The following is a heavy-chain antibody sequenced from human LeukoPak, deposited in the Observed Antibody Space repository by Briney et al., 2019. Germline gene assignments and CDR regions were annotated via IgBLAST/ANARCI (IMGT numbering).Heavy chain of an antibody. CDR2: IYYSGST. D-gene: IGHD2-2*03. V-gene: IGHV4-59*01. CDR1: GGSISSYY. CDR3: ARDLGYCSSTSCYGWFDP. J-gene: IGHJ5*02. Sequence: SETLSLTCTVSGGSISSYYWSWIRQPPGEGLEWIGYIYYSGSTNYNPSLKSRVTISVDTSKNQFSLKLSSVTAADTAVYYCARDLGYCSSTSCYGWFDPWGQRTLVTVSS.